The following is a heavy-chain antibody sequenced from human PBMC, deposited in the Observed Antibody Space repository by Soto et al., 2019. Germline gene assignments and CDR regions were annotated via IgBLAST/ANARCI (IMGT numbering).Heavy chain of an antibody. V-gene: IGHV1-46*03. CDR1: GYTFTSYY. CDR3: AREGTRHPPPGANRNYYYYYMDV. D-gene: IGHD1-1*01. Sequence: ASVKVSCKASGYTFTSYYMHWVRQAPGQGLEWMAIINPSGGSTSYAQKFQGRVTMTRDTSTSTVYMELSSLRSEDTAVYYCAREGTRHPPPGANRNYYYYYMDVWGKGTTVTVSS. J-gene: IGHJ6*03. CDR2: INPSGGST.